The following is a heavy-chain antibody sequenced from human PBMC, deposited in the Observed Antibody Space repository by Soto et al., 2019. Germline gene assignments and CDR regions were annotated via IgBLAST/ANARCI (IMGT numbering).Heavy chain of an antibody. CDR1: GYTFTGYY. J-gene: IGHJ6*02. V-gene: IGHV1-2*02. CDR3: ASWQVPVVVAATLYGMDV. Sequence: ASVKVSCKAPGYTFTGYYMHWVRQAPGQGLEWMGWINPNSGGTNYAQKFQGRVTMTRDTSISTAYMELSSLRSEDTAVYYCASWQVPVVVAATLYGMDVWGQGTTVTVSS. CDR2: INPNSGGT. D-gene: IGHD2-15*01.